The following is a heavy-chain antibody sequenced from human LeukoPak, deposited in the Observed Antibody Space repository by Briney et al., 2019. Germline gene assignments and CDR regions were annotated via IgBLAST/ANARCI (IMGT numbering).Heavy chain of an antibody. J-gene: IGHJ4*02. D-gene: IGHD1-26*01. CDR2: IKQDGVEK. CDR3: VSGNAVDY. CDR1: EFIFSNYW. Sequence: GESLRLSCAVSEFIFSNYWVTWVRQAPGKGLEWVANIKQDGVEKYYADSVKGRFTISRDTAKNSLYLQMNSLRVEDTALYYCVSGNAVDYWGRGTLVTVSS. V-gene: IGHV3-7*01.